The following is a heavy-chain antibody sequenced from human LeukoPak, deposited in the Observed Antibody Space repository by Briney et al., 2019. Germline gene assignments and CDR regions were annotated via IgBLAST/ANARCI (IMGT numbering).Heavy chain of an antibody. CDR2: INPNSGGA. Sequence: ASVKVSSQASGYTFTGYYMHWVRQAPGQGLEWMGWINPNSGGANYAQKFQGRVTMTRDTSISTAYMELSRLRSDDTAVYYCARGDRIMITFGGVITFDYWGQGTLVTVSS. V-gene: IGHV1-2*02. CDR3: ARGDRIMITFGGVITFDY. CDR1: GYTFTGYY. D-gene: IGHD3-16*01. J-gene: IGHJ4*02.